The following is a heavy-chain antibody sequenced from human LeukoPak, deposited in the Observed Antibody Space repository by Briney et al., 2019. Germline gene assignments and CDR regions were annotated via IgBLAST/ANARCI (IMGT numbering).Heavy chain of an antibody. D-gene: IGHD6-13*01. Sequence: GGFLRLSCAASGFTFSSYSMNWARQAPGKGLEWVSSISSSSSYIYYADSVKGRFTISRDNAKNSLYLQMNSLRAEDTAVYYCARGAAANRDPWGQGTLVTVSS. J-gene: IGHJ5*02. CDR1: GFTFSSYS. V-gene: IGHV3-21*01. CDR3: ARGAAANRDP. CDR2: ISSSSSYI.